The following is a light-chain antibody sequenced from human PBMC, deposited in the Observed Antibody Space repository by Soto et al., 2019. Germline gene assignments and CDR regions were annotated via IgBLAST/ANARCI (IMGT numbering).Light chain of an antibody. CDR3: QQYHSYPWT. CDR2: KAS. J-gene: IGKJ1*01. Sequence: IQMTQSPSTLSASVGDRVSITCRASQSISSWLAWYQQKPGKAPKFVIYKASSLESGVPSRFSGSGSGTEFILTISSLQPDDFATYYCQQYHSYPWTFGQGTKVDIK. V-gene: IGKV1-5*03. CDR1: QSISSW.